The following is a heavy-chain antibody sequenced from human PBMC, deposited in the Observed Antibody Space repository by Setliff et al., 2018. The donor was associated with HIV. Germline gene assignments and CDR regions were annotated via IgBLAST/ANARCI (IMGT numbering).Heavy chain of an antibody. D-gene: IGHD6-13*01. J-gene: IGHJ4*02. V-gene: IGHV3-9*03. CDR2: ITWNSGSI. Sequence: HPGGSLRLSCAASGFTFVVYAMHWVRQAPGKGLEWVSGITWNSGSIAYADSVKGRFTISRDNAKNSLYLQMNSLRAEDMALYYCAKGRYSSSWYYFDYWGQGTLVTVSS. CDR3: AKGRYSSSWYYFDY. CDR1: GFTFVVYA.